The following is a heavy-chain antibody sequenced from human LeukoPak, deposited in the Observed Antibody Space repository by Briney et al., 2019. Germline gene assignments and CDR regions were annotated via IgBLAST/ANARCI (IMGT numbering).Heavy chain of an antibody. CDR3: ARDPDTVTGAFDI. CDR2: ISSSSSYI. J-gene: IGHJ3*02. Sequence: PGGSLRLSCAASGFTFSSYSMNWVRQAPGKGLEWVSSISSSSSYIYYADSVKGRFTISRDNAKNSLYLQMNSLRAEDTAVYYCARDPDTVTGAFDIWGQGTMVTVSS. CDR1: GFTFSSYS. D-gene: IGHD4-17*01. V-gene: IGHV3-21*01.